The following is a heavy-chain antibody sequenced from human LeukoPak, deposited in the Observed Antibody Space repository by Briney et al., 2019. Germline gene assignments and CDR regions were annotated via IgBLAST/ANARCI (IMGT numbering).Heavy chain of an antibody. CDR1: GFTVSGNY. D-gene: IGHD6-25*01. V-gene: IGHV3-53*01. J-gene: IGHJ4*02. Sequence: GGSLRLSCAASGFTVSGNYMSWVRQAPGKGLEWVSVIYTAGSTYNADSVKGRFTISRNKSKNTLYLQMNTLRAEDTAVYFCAGGNTWPGLSYWGQGTLLTVSS. CDR3: AGGNTWPGLSY. CDR2: IYTAGST.